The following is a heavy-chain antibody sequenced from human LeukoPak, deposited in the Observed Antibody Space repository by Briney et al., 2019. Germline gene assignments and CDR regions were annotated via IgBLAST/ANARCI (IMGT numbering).Heavy chain of an antibody. J-gene: IGHJ6*02. V-gene: IGHV4-34*01. Sequence: ASETLSLTCAVYGGSFSGYYWSWIRQPPGKGLEWIGEINHSGSTNYNPSLKSRVTISVDTSKNQFSLKLSSVTAADTAVYYCASGYDGNYYYYGMDVWGQGTTVTVSS. CDR3: ASGYDGNYYYYGMDV. CDR1: GGSFSGYY. D-gene: IGHD5-12*01. CDR2: INHSGST.